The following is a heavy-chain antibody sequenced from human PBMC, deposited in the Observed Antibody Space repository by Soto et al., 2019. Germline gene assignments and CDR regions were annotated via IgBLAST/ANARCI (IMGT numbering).Heavy chain of an antibody. CDR2: ISITSSTI. Sequence: GGSLRLSCAASGFTFSTYSMNWVRQAPGKGLEWVSYISITSSTIYYADSVKGRFTISRDNAKNSLYLQMNSLRDEDTAVYYCARVGLPGTTAVMVNQHWGQGTLVTVSS. CDR3: ARVGLPGTTAVMVNQH. V-gene: IGHV3-48*02. CDR1: GFTFSTYS. D-gene: IGHD4-17*01. J-gene: IGHJ1*01.